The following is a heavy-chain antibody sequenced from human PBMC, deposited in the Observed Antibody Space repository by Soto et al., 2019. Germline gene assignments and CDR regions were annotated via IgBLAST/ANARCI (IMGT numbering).Heavy chain of an antibody. D-gene: IGHD6-13*01. CDR2: ISAYNGNT. V-gene: IGHV1-18*01. J-gene: IGHJ5*02. CDR3: ARDLTPGLAAGFGP. CDR1: GYTFTSYG. Sequence: ASVKVSCKASGYTFTSYGISWVRQAPGQGLEWMGWISAYNGNTNYAQKLQGRVTMTTDTSTSTAYMELRSLRSDDTAVYYCARDLTPGLAAGFGPWGQGTLVPVSS.